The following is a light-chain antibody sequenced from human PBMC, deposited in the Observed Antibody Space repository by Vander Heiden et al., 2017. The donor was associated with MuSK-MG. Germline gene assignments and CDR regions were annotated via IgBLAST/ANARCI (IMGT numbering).Light chain of an antibody. CDR1: QSISSW. J-gene: IGKJ1*01. Sequence: DIQMTQSPSTLSASVGDRVTITCRASQSISSWLAWYQQKPGKAPKLLIYKASSLESGVPSRFSGSGSGTEFTLTISSLQPDDFATYYCQQYNSYSWMFGQGTKVEIK. V-gene: IGKV1-5*03. CDR3: QQYNSYSWM. CDR2: KAS.